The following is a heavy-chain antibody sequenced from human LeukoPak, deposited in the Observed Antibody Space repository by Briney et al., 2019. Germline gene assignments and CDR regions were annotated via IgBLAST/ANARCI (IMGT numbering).Heavy chain of an antibody. Sequence: GGSLRLSCAASGFTFSSYAMSWVRQAPGKGLEWVSAISGSGVTTYYADSVKGRFTISRDNSKNTLYLQMNSLRAEDTAVYYCAKEGYDSSGYYYAYFQHWGQGTLVTVSS. J-gene: IGHJ1*01. D-gene: IGHD3-22*01. CDR3: AKEGYDSSGYYYAYFQH. V-gene: IGHV3-23*01. CDR2: ISGSGVTT. CDR1: GFTFSSYA.